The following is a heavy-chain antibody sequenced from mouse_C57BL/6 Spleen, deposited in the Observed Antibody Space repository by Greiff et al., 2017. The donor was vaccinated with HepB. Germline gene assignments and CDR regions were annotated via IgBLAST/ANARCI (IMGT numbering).Heavy chain of an antibody. J-gene: IGHJ2*01. D-gene: IGHD1-1*01. Sequence: QVQLQQSGPELVKPGASVKISCKASGYAFSSSWMNGVKQRPGKGLEWIGRIYPGDGDTNYNGKFKGKATLTADKSSSTAYMQLSSLTSEDSAVYFCARRDYYGSRGDYFDYWGQGTTLTVSS. CDR3: ARRDYYGSRGDYFDY. CDR2: IYPGDGDT. CDR1: GYAFSSSW. V-gene: IGHV1-82*01.